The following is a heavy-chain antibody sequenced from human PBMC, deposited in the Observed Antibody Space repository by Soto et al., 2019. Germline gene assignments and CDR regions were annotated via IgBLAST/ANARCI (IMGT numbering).Heavy chain of an antibody. CDR1: GGTFSSYT. CDR3: ARDPPFSSGWYGY. D-gene: IGHD6-19*01. J-gene: IGHJ4*02. V-gene: IGHV1-69*04. Sequence: SVKVSCKASGGTFSSYTISWVRQAPGQGLEWMGRIIPILGIANYAQKFQGRVTITADKSTSTAYMELSSLRSEDTAVYYCARDPPFSSGWYGYWGQGTLVTVPS. CDR2: IIPILGIA.